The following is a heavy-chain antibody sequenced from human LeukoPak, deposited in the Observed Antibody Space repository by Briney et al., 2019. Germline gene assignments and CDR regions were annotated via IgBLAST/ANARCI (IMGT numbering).Heavy chain of an antibody. CDR2: ISSSSSYI. D-gene: IGHD3-22*01. Sequence: GGSLRLSCAASGFTFSSYWMSWVRQAPGKGLEWVSSISSSSSYIYYADSVKGRFTISRDNAKNSLYLQMNSLRAEDTAVYYCARGRGYYDSSGYSGDFDYWGQGTLVTVSS. V-gene: IGHV3-21*01. CDR1: GFTFSSYW. J-gene: IGHJ4*02. CDR3: ARGRGYYDSSGYSGDFDY.